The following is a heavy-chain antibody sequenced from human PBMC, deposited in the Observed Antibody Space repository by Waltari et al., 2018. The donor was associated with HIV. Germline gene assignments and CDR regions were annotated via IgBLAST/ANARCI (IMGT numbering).Heavy chain of an antibody. CDR1: EFPISSGYY. CDR2: IYHTGTT. D-gene: IGHD3-10*02. V-gene: IGHV4-38-2*02. CDR3: ARESMLRGTRHAFDI. Sequence: QGQLQESGPGLVKPSETLSITCSVTEFPISSGYYWGWVRQPPGKGLEWIGRIYHTGTTNYNPSLKSRATMSVDTSKNQFSLKVTSVTAADTAVYYCARESMLRGTRHAFDIWGQGRVVTVSS. J-gene: IGHJ3*02.